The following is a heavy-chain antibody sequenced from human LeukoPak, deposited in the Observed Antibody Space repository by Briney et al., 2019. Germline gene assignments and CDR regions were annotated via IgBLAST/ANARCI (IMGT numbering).Heavy chain of an antibody. CDR2: IVGSSSNI. J-gene: IGHJ4*02. CDR1: GFSFSAYS. Sequence: GGSLRLSCTASGFSFSAYSMNWVRQAPGKGLEWVSYIVGSSSNIYYADSVKGRFTISRDNAKNSLYLQMDSLRAEDTAVYYCATDSPETAAFDYWGQGTLVTVSS. CDR3: ATDSPETAAFDY. D-gene: IGHD1-1*01. V-gene: IGHV3-48*04.